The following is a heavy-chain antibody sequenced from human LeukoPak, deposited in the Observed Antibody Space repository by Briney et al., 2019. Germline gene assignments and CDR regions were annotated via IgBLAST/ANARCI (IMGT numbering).Heavy chain of an antibody. Sequence: SETLSLTCTVSGGSISNGGYYWSWIRQPPGKGLEWIGYIYYSGSTNYNPSLKSRVTISVDTSKNQFSLKLSSVTAADTAVYYCARVHELGRPPALFDIWGQGTMVTVSS. V-gene: IGHV4-61*08. D-gene: IGHD7-27*01. CDR1: GGSISNGGYY. CDR2: IYYSGST. CDR3: ARVHELGRPPALFDI. J-gene: IGHJ3*02.